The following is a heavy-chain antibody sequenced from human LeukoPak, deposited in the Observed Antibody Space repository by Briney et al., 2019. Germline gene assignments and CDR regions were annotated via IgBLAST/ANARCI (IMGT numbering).Heavy chain of an antibody. Sequence: ASVKVSCKASGYTFNSYGFSWVRQAPGQGLEWLGWISAYKGNTNYAQNLQGRVTMTTDTSTSTAYMELRSLRSDDTAAYYCARDPTGLVGPTDYWGQGTLVTVSS. V-gene: IGHV1-18*01. J-gene: IGHJ4*02. D-gene: IGHD1-26*01. CDR3: ARDPTGLVGPTDY. CDR2: ISAYKGNT. CDR1: GYTFNSYG.